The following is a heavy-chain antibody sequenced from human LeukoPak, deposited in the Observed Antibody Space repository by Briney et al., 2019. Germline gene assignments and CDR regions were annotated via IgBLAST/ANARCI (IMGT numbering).Heavy chain of an antibody. V-gene: IGHV4-38-2*02. CDR1: GYSITNGYY. D-gene: IGHD3-22*01. Sequence: TSETLSLTCTVSGYSITNGYYWGWIRPPAGKGLEWVGRIYNTGSTWYNPSLKSRVSMSIDTSKNQFSLKLHSVTAADAAVYYCARDIGNYYDYIYHYYYDYWGQGSLVTVSS. CDR2: IYNTGST. CDR3: ARDIGNYYDYIYHYYYDY. J-gene: IGHJ4*02.